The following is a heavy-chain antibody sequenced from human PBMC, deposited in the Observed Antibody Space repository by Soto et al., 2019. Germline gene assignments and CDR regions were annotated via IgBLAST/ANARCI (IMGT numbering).Heavy chain of an antibody. Sequence: PGESLKISCKVSGYSFTSYWIGWVRQMPGKGLEWMGIIYPGDSDSRYSPSFQGQVTISADKSISTAYLQWSSLKASDTAMYYCATLGYCSSTSCQSYYYGMDVWGQGTTVTVSS. CDR2: IYPGDSDS. D-gene: IGHD2-2*01. CDR3: ATLGYCSSTSCQSYYYGMDV. CDR1: GYSFTSYW. J-gene: IGHJ6*02. V-gene: IGHV5-51*01.